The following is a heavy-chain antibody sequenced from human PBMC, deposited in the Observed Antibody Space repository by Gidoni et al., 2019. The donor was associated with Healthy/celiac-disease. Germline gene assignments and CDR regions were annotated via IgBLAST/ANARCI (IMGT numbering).Heavy chain of an antibody. Sequence: QVQLQQWGAGLLKPSETLSLTCAVYGGSFSGYYWSWIRQPPGKGLEWIGEINHSGSTNYNPSLKSRVTISVDTSKSQFSLKLSSVTAADTAVYYCARVYYLSEDCSSTSCSLGSQFDPWGQGTLVTVSS. J-gene: IGHJ5*02. CDR3: ARVYYLSEDCSSTSCSLGSQFDP. CDR1: GGSFSGYY. D-gene: IGHD2-2*01. V-gene: IGHV4-34*01. CDR2: INHSGST.